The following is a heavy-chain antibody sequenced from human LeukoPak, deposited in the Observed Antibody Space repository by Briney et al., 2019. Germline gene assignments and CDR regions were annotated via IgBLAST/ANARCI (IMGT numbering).Heavy chain of an antibody. CDR3: AKDLAGSGSYSFDY. D-gene: IGHD1-26*01. CDR2: ISSSGSYI. CDR1: TFTFRSYT. Sequence: PGGSLRLSCAASTFTFRSYTMNWVRQAPGTGLEWVSSISSSGSYIYYADSLKGRFTVSRDNARKSLYLQMNSLRAEDTAVYYCAKDLAGSGSYSFDYWGQGTLVTVSS. J-gene: IGHJ4*02. V-gene: IGHV3-21*01.